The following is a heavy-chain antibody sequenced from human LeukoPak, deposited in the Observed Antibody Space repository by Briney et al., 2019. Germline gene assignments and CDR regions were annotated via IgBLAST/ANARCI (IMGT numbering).Heavy chain of an antibody. V-gene: IGHV1-18*04. D-gene: IGHD3-22*01. CDR1: GYTFTGYY. Sequence: GASVKVSCKASGYTFTGYYMHWVRQAPGQGLEWMGWISAYNGNTNYAQKLQGRVTMTTDTSTSTAYMELRSLRSDDTAVYYCARVEDYYDSSGYYYFDYWGQGTLVTVSS. CDR2: ISAYNGNT. CDR3: ARVEDYYDSSGYYYFDY. J-gene: IGHJ4*02.